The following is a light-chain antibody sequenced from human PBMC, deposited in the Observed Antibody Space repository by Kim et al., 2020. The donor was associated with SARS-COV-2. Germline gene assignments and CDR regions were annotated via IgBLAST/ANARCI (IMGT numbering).Light chain of an antibody. CDR3: QQYGSSPR. CDR2: GAS. J-gene: IGKJ4*01. CDR1: QSVTSNS. V-gene: IGKV3-20*01. Sequence: SLHPGERATLACRASQSVTSNSLAWYQQKPGQTPRLLIYGASSRAPGIPDRFSGSGSGTDFSLTISRLEPEDFAVYYCQQYGSSPRFGGGTKLEI.